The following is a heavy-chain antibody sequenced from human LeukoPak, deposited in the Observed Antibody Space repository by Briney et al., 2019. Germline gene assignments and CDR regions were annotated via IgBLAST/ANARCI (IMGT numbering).Heavy chain of an antibody. Sequence: SETLSLTCTVSGSISSYYWSWIRQPPGKGLEWIGYIYTSGSNNYNPSLKSRVTISVDTSKNQFSLDPSSVTAADTAVYYCARQKCTSTSCLTKNAFDIWGQGTMVTVSS. CDR1: GSISSYY. CDR3: ARQKCTSTSCLTKNAFDI. D-gene: IGHD2-2*01. CDR2: IYTSGSN. V-gene: IGHV4-4*09. J-gene: IGHJ3*02.